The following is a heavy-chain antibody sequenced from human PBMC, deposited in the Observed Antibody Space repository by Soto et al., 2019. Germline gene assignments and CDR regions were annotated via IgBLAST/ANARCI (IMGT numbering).Heavy chain of an antibody. CDR2: ISGSGSNT. D-gene: IGHD3-10*01. J-gene: IGHJ4*02. Sequence: EVQLLESGGGLAQPGGSLRLSCAASGFTFSSYAMSWVRQAPGKGLEWVSAISGSGSNTFHADSVKGRFTISRDNSKNMVYLQMNSLRAEDTAVYYCAKDSLVRGINSGDSWGQGTLVTVSS. CDR3: AKDSLVRGINSGDS. V-gene: IGHV3-23*01. CDR1: GFTFSSYA.